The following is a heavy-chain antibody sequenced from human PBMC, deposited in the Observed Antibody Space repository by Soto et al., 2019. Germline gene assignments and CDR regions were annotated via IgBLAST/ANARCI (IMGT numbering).Heavy chain of an antibody. J-gene: IGHJ6*03. CDR1: GYTFTSYD. D-gene: IGHD2-2*01. CDR3: ARSYQLHTDYYYYYMDV. Sequence: QVQLVHSGAEVKKPGASVKVSCKASGYTFTSYDINWVRQATGQGLEWMGGMNPNSGNTGYAQKFQGRVTMTRNTSISTAYMELSSLRSEDTAVYYCARSYQLHTDYYYYYMDVWGKGTTVTVSS. V-gene: IGHV1-8*01. CDR2: MNPNSGNT.